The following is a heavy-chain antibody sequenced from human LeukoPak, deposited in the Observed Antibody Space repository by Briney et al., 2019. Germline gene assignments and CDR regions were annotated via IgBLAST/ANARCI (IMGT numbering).Heavy chain of an antibody. V-gene: IGHV3-64*02. CDR3: ARESDDAFDI. J-gene: IGHJ3*02. CDR1: GFTFRNFA. Sequence: PGGSLRLSCAASGFTFRNFAMYWVRQAPGKGLEYVSGISKNGGTTSHADSVKGRFTISRDNSKNTLYLQMGSLITEDMAVYYCARESDDAFDIWGQGTVVTVSS. CDR2: ISKNGGTT.